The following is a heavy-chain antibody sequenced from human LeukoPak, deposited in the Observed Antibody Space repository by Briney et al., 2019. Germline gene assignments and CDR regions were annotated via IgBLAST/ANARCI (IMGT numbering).Heavy chain of an antibody. D-gene: IGHD3-3*01. CDR3: AKDVLLDTIFGVVLEY. Sequence: GGSLRLSCAASGFTFSSYWMSWVRQAPGKGLEWVANIKQDGSEKYYVDSVKGRFTISRDNSKNTVYLEMNRLRAEDTAIYYCAKDVLLDTIFGVVLEYWGQGSLVTVSS. CDR2: IKQDGSEK. CDR1: GFTFSSYW. V-gene: IGHV3-7*03. J-gene: IGHJ4*02.